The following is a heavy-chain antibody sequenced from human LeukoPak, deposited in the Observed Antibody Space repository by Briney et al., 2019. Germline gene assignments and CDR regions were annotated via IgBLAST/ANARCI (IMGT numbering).Heavy chain of an antibody. CDR1: GFTFSSYA. V-gene: IGHV3-30*04. CDR2: ISYDGSNK. J-gene: IGHJ4*02. Sequence: GGSLRLSCAASGFTFSSYAMHWVRQAPGKGLEWVAVISYDGSNKYYADSVKGRFTISRDNSKNTLYLQMNSLRAEDTAVYYCAGDDGDGPDYYDSSGYYTLIDYWGQGTLVTVSS. CDR3: AGDDGDGPDYYDSSGYYTLIDY. D-gene: IGHD3-22*01.